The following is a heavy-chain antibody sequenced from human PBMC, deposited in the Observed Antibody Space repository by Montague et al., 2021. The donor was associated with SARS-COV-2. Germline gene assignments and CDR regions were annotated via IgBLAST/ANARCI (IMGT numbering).Heavy chain of an antibody. CDR2: LYCSGSN. Sequence: SETLSLTCTVSGGSIRTSSYYWSWIRPPPGKGLDWIGSLYCSGSNYYNPSLKSRVTISVDTSKNQFSLKLSSVTAADAAVYYCAMRGGALDAFDIWGQGTMVIVSS. J-gene: IGHJ3*02. V-gene: IGHV4-39*01. CDR3: AMRGGALDAFDI. CDR1: GGSIRTSSYY. D-gene: IGHD4-17*01.